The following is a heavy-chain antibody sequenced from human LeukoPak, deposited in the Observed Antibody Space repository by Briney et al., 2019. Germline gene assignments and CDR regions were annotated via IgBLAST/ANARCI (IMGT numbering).Heavy chain of an antibody. CDR3: AKGILLVPPGTRYFDY. CDR2: INQDGNDK. Sequence: GGSLRLSCAASGFTFSNYWMSWVRQAPGKGLEWVANINQDGNDKYYVDSVKGRFTISRDNSKNTLYLQMNSLRAEDTAVYYCAKGILLVPPGTRYFDYWGQGTLVTVSS. V-gene: IGHV3-7*03. J-gene: IGHJ4*02. CDR1: GFTFSNYW. D-gene: IGHD2-2*01.